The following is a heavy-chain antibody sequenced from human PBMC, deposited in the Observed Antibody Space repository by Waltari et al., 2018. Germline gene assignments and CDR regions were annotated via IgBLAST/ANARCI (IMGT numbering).Heavy chain of an antibody. CDR1: GGSVSSPAYY. J-gene: IGHJ4*02. CDR2: IYYSGST. CDR3: ASHLWYRDLSRVAFDF. D-gene: IGHD3-10*01. V-gene: IGHV4-39*07. Sequence: QLQLQESGPALVRPSETLSLSCTVSGGSVSSPAYYWSWVRQSPGKGLEWIETIYYSGSTSYNPSLKSRVTISIDTSKNQLSQELTSVTAADTAIYYCASHLWYRDLSRVAFDFWGQGTLVAVSS.